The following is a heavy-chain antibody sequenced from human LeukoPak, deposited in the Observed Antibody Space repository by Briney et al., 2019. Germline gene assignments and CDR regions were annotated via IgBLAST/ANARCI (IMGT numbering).Heavy chain of an antibody. V-gene: IGHV4-4*02. CDR3: ARDFTMVRGVLDY. Sequence: SETLPLTRAVSGDSISSDNWWSWVHQPPGKGLEWIGDIYHSGSTNYNPSLKSRVTISVDKSKNQLSMKLRSVTAADTAVFYCARDFTMVRGVLDYWGPGALVTVSS. D-gene: IGHD3-10*01. J-gene: IGHJ4*02. CDR2: IYHSGST. CDR1: GDSISSDNW.